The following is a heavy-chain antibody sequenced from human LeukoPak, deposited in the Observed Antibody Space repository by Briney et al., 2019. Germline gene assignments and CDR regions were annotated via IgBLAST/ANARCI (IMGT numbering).Heavy chain of an antibody. CDR1: GFTFSRYA. CDR2: IWYDGSNK. V-gene: IGHV3-33*08. CDR3: ARDLAVAGNNDY. D-gene: IGHD6-19*01. Sequence: GGSLRLSCAASGFTFSRYAMHWVRQAPGKGLEWVAVIWYDGSNKYYADSVKGRFTISRDNSKNTLYLQMNSLRAEDTAVYYCARDLAVAGNNDYWGQGTLVTVSS. J-gene: IGHJ4*02.